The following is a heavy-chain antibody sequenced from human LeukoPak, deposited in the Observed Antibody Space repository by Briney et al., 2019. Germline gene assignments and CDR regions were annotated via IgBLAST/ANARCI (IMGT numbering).Heavy chain of an antibody. CDR1: GGSISSGSYY. CDR3: AREFYCSSTSCYTILDWFDP. J-gene: IGHJ5*02. V-gene: IGHV4-61*02. Sequence: PSQTLSLTCTVSGGSISSGSYYWSWIRQPAGKGLEWIGRIYTSGSTNYNPSLKSRVTISVDTSKNQFSLKLSSVTAADTAVYYCAREFYCSSTSCYTILDWFDPWGQGTLVTVSS. D-gene: IGHD2-2*02. CDR2: IYTSGST.